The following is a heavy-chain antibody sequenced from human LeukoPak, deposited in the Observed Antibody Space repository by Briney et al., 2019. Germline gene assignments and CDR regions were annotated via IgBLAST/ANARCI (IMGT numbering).Heavy chain of an antibody. J-gene: IGHJ4*02. CDR1: GGSISSYY. CDR3: AREGSSPRGVFDY. D-gene: IGHD6-6*01. CDR2: IYSSGST. Sequence: PSETLSLTCTVSGGSISSYYWSWVRQPAGEGLEWIGRIYSSGSTKYNPSLKSRVTMSVDTSNSQFSLKLSSVTAADTAVYYCAREGSSPRGVFDYWGQGTLVTVSS. V-gene: IGHV4-4*07.